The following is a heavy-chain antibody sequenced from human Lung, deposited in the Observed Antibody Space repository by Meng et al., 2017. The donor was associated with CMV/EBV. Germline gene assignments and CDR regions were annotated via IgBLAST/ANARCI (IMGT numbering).Heavy chain of an antibody. V-gene: IGHV1-18*01. Sequence: QVNLWQADVELRKPGASWKVSCKASGYTFGIFVITWVRQAPGQGLEWVGWISAENGNTNYAQKFQGRVTLTTDTSTKTAYMDLRGLRSDDSAVYYCARAGAAVTTHFDFWGRGTLVTVSS. D-gene: IGHD4-17*01. J-gene: IGHJ4*02. CDR1: GYTFGIFV. CDR2: ISAENGNT. CDR3: ARAGAAVTTHFDF.